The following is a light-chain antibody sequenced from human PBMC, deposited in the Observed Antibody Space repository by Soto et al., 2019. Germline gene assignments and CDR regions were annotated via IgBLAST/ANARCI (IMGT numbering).Light chain of an antibody. CDR2: DVT. J-gene: IGLJ1*01. V-gene: IGLV2-14*03. CDR3: SSYRASSTTHYV. CDR1: GSDIGGYNY. Sequence: QSALTQPASLSGCPGQSITISCTGTGSDIGGYNYVSWYQQHPGKAPKLIIHDVTNRPSGVSDRFFGSKSGNTASLTISGLQAEDEADYYCSSYRASSTTHYVFGTGTKLTVL.